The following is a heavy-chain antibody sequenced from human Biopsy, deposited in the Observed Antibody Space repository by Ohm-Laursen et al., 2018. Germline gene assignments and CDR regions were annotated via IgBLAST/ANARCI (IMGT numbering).Heavy chain of an antibody. CDR3: AKCMTGGSNYYFHH. CDR1: GFTFSSYG. V-gene: IGHV3-33*06. CDR2: IWYDGSNK. Sequence: SSLRLSCAASGFTFSSYGMHWVRQAPGKGLEWVAAIWYDGSNKNYADSVKGRFTISRDNSKNTLYLQMNSLRGEDTAEYYCAKCMTGGSNYYFHHCGQGTLVTVSS. D-gene: IGHD2-8*01. J-gene: IGHJ4*02.